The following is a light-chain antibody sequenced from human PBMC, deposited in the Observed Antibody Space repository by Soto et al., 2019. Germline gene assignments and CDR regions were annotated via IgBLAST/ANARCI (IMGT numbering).Light chain of an antibody. Sequence: QSVLTQPASVSGSPGQSITISCTGTSSDVGGYNYVSWYQQHPGKAPKLMIYDVGNRPSGVSNHLSGSKSGNTASLTISGLQAEDEADYYCSSYTSSSTGVFGTGTKVTVL. CDR3: SSYTSSSTGV. CDR1: SSDVGGYNY. CDR2: DVG. J-gene: IGLJ1*01. V-gene: IGLV2-14*01.